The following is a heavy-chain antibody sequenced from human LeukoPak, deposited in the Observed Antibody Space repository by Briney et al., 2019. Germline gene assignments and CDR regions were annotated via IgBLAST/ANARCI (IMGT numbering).Heavy chain of an antibody. CDR1: GGSIRSYY. V-gene: IGHV4-59*12. J-gene: IGHJ4*02. CDR3: ARDSAMGAASFDY. CDR2: IYYSGST. D-gene: IGHD2-15*01. Sequence: PSETLSLTCTVSGGSIRSYYWSWIRQPPGKGLEWIGYIYYSGSTNYNPSLKSRVTISLDTTKNHFSLQLTSVTAADTAVYYYARDSAMGAASFDYWGQGTLVTVSS.